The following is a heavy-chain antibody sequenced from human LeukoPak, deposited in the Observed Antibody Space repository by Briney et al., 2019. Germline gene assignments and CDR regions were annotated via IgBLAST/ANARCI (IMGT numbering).Heavy chain of an antibody. CDR2: IRYDGSNK. J-gene: IGHJ4*02. V-gene: IGHV3-30*02. CDR3: AKDPGSSASGDFYYFDY. Sequence: GGSLRLSCAASGFTFSSSWMSWVRQAPGKGLEWVAFIRYDGSNKYYAESVKGRFTISRDNSKNTLYLQMNSLRAEDTAVYYCAKDPGSSASGDFYYFDYWGQGTLVTVSS. D-gene: IGHD6-6*01. CDR1: GFTFSSSW.